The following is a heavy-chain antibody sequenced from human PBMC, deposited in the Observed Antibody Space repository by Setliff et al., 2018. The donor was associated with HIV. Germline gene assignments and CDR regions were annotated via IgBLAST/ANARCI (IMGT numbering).Heavy chain of an antibody. Sequence: PSETLSLTCTVSGDSISSVSYSWGWIRQPPGKGLEWIGYMYSGGNTYYKPSLKSRVTMSVDSSKNQFSLKVNSVTAADTAVYYCARLRPSVADRSYFDYWGQGILVT. CDR2: MYSGGNT. CDR3: ARLRPSVADRSYFDY. D-gene: IGHD6-19*01. CDR1: GDSISSVSYS. V-gene: IGHV4-39*01. J-gene: IGHJ4*02.